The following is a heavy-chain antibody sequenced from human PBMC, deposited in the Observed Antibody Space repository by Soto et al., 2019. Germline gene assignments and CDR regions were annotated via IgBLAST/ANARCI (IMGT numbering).Heavy chain of an antibody. V-gene: IGHV3-21*01. D-gene: IGHD3-10*01. Sequence: GGSLRLSCAASGFTFSSFTTNWVRQAPGKGLEWVSTISSNSAYIYYTDAVKGRFTISRDNAKNSLHLQMNSLRAEDTAVYYCTRDASRDSIARCGVDPWGPGTLDTV. CDR2: ISSNSAYI. CDR1: GFTFSSFT. CDR3: TRDASRDSIARCGVDP. J-gene: IGHJ5*02.